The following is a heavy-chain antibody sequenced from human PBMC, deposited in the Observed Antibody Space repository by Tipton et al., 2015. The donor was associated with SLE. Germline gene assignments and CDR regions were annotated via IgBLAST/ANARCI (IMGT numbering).Heavy chain of an antibody. CDR2: IYHSGST. CDR3: ARGGSVPGTRHWFDP. J-gene: IGHJ5*02. CDR1: GGSISSSRYS. Sequence: TLSLTCAVSGGSISSSRYSWNWIRQPPGKGLEWIGYIYHSGSTYYNPSLKSRVTISVDRSKNQFSLKLSSVTAADTAVYYYARGGSVPGTRHWFDPWGQGTLVTVSS. V-gene: IGHV4-30-2*01. D-gene: IGHD6-19*01.